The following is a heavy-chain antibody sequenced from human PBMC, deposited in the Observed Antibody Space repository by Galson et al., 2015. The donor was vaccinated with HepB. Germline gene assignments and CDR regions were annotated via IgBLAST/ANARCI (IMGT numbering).Heavy chain of an antibody. Sequence: SLRLSCAASGFTFSSSAMHWVRQAPGKGLEWVAVISYDGRNNYYADSVKGRFTISSDNSQNTLYLQMNSLRAEHMAVYYCASDYAISWYFNHYYGMNVWGQRATGTVPS. CDR3: ASDYAISWYFNHYYGMNV. CDR1: GFTFSSSA. V-gene: IGHV3-30*04. D-gene: IGHD6-13*01. CDR2: ISYDGRNN. J-gene: IGHJ6*02.